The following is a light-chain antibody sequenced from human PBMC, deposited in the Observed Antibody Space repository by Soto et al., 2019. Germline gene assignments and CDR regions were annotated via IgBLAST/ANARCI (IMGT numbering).Light chain of an antibody. V-gene: IGLV2-23*02. CDR3: CSYAGNGAWV. CDR1: SGDVGNYDL. J-gene: IGLJ3*02. CDR2: EVS. Sequence: QSLLTQPASVSGSPGQSITISCSGSSGDVGNYDLVSWYQQIPGKAPQLMIFEVSRRPSRVSDRFSGSKSGNTASLTISGLQAEDEGDFYCCSYAGNGAWVFGGGTKVTVL.